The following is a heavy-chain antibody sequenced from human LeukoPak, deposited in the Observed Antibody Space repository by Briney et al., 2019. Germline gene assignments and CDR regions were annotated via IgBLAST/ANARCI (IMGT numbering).Heavy chain of an antibody. D-gene: IGHD6-13*01. CDR3: ARDIAAAGGEIQFDP. V-gene: IGHV4-59*01. J-gene: IGHJ5*02. CDR1: GGSISSYY. CDR2: IYYSGST. Sequence: SETLSLTCTVSGGSISSYYWSWIRQPPGKGLEWIGYIYYSGSTNYNPSLKSRVTISVDTSKNQFSLKLSSVTAAGTAVYYCARDIAAAGGEIQFDPWGQGTLVTVSS.